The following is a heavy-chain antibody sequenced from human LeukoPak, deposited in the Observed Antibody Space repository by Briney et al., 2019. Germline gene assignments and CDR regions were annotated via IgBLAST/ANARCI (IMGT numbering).Heavy chain of an antibody. D-gene: IGHD6-19*01. CDR2: ISDSGGRT. CDR1: GFTFSSYA. Sequence: GGSLRLSCAASGFTFSSYAMNWIRQAPGKGLEWVSGISDSGGRTYYADSVKGLFTISRDNSKNTLYLQKNRLSVEDTAIEDCAGGQWLPDYWGKGTLVTVSS. CDR3: AGGQWLPDY. J-gene: IGHJ4*02. V-gene: IGHV3-23*01.